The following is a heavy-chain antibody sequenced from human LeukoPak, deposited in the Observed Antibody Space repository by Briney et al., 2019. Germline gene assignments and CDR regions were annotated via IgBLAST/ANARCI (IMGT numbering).Heavy chain of an antibody. CDR2: IDPSDSYT. CDR3: ARRGDYVWGSYRMYYFDY. J-gene: IGHJ4*02. CDR1: GYSFTSYW. Sequence: GESLKISCKGSGYSFTSYWISWVRQMPGKGLEWMGRIDPSDSYTNYSPSFQGHVTISADKSISTAYLQWSSLKASDTAMYYCARRGDYVWGSYRMYYFDYWAREPWSPSPQ. D-gene: IGHD3-16*02. V-gene: IGHV5-10-1*01.